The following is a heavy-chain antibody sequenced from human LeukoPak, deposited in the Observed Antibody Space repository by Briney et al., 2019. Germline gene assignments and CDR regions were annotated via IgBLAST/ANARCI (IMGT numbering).Heavy chain of an antibody. CDR2: ISWNSGSI. V-gene: IGHV3-9*01. CDR3: SNGIYSSSY. J-gene: IGHJ4*02. D-gene: IGHD6-6*01. CDR1: GFTFDDYA. Sequence: GRSLRLSCAASGFTFDDYAMHWVRQAPGKGLEWVSGISWNSGSIGYADSVKGRFTISRDNAKNSLYLQMNSLGAEDTAVYYCSNGIYSSSYWGQGTLVTVSS.